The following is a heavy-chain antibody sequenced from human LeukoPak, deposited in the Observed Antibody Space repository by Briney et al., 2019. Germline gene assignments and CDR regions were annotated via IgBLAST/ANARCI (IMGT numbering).Heavy chain of an antibody. V-gene: IGHV3-13*01. J-gene: IGHJ4*02. Sequence: PGGSLRLPCAASGFTLSSNEMHWVRQATGKGLEWVSAIGTAGDTYYPGSVKGRFTISRENAKNSLYLQMNSLRAGDTAVYYCARMRGASSGRYFDYWGQGTLVTVSS. CDR2: IGTAGDT. D-gene: IGHD1-26*01. CDR3: ARMRGASSGRYFDY. CDR1: GFTLSSNE.